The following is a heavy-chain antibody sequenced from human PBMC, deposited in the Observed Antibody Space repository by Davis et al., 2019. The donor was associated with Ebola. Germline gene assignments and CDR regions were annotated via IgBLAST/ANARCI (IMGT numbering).Heavy chain of an antibody. J-gene: IGHJ4*02. CDR1: GFTFSDYY. D-gene: IGHD2-15*01. Sequence: AGSLRLSCVVSGFTFSDYYMSWICQAPGKGLEWVSFINIGSSHINYADSVKGRFTISTDNSPNSLELEMNSPRAEDTAVYYCARLQHMHAVTPPGYWGQGILVTVSS. V-gene: IGHV3-11*06. CDR3: ARLQHMHAVTPPGY. CDR2: INIGSSHI.